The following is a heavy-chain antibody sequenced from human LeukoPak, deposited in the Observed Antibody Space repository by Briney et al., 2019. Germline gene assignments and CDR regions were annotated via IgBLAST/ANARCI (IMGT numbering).Heavy chain of an antibody. CDR1: GYAFTGYY. J-gene: IGHJ3*01. D-gene: IGHD1-1*01. CDR2: INPNSGVT. V-gene: IGHV1-2*02. Sequence: ASVKVSCKTSGYAFTGYYIHWVRQAPGQGLEWMGWINPNSGVTNFAQNFQGRVTMTRDTSISTVYMELSRLTSDDTAVYYCARDRGRRFNTGHGAFDVWGQGTMVTVSS. CDR3: ARDRGRRFNTGHGAFDV.